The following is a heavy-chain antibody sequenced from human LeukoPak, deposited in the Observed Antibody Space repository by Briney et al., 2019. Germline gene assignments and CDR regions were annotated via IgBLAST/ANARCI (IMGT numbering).Heavy chain of an antibody. CDR1: GYTFTGYY. Sequence: VASVKVSCKASGYTFTGYYMHWVRQAPGQGLEWMGWINPNSGGTNYAQKFQGRVTMTRDTSTSTVYMELSSLRSEDTAVYYCARVADYCSSTSCYLFDYWGQGTLVTVSS. J-gene: IGHJ4*02. CDR2: INPNSGGT. CDR3: ARVADYCSSTSCYLFDY. D-gene: IGHD2-2*01. V-gene: IGHV1-2*02.